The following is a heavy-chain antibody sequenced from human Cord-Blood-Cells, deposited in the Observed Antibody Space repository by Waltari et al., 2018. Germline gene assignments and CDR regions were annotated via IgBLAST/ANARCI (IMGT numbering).Heavy chain of an antibody. CDR2: INQSGST. V-gene: IGHV4-34*01. CDR3: ARGQLWAAPDY. Sequence: QVQLQQWGAGLLKPSETLSLTCAVYGGSFSGYYWSWIRQPPGKGLEWIGEINQSGSTNYNPSLKSRVTISVDTSKNQFSLKLSSVTAADTAVYYCARGQLWAAPDYWGQGTLVTVSS. CDR1: GGSFSGYY. D-gene: IGHD5-18*01. J-gene: IGHJ4*02.